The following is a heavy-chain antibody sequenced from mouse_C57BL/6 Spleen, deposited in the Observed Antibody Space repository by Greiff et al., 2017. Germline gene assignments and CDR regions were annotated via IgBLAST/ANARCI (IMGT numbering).Heavy chain of an antibody. J-gene: IGHJ4*01. CDR1: GYTFTDYY. CDR3: ARYRQLRLPAMDY. V-gene: IGHV1-26*01. CDR2: INPNNGGT. Sequence: EVQLQQSGPELVKPGASVKISCKASGYTFTDYYMNWVKQSHGKSLEWIGDINPNNGGTSYNQKFKGKATLTVDQSSSTAYMELRSLTSEDSAVYYCARYRQLRLPAMDYWGQGTSVTVSS. D-gene: IGHD3-2*02.